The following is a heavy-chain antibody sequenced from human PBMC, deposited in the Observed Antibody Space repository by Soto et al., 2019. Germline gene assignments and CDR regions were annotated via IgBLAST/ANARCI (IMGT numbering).Heavy chain of an antibody. CDR3: ARVVKAGDYGDYGRYYFDY. J-gene: IGHJ4*01. Sequence: QVQLVQSGAEVKKPGASVKVSCKASGYTFTTYGITWVRQAPGQGLERMGWISAYSGNTNYAQKLQGTLTVTTATSTNTAYMDLRSLRSDDTAVYYCARVVKAGDYGDYGRYYFDYWGHGTLVTVSS. D-gene: IGHD4-17*01. V-gene: IGHV1-18*04. CDR2: ISAYSGNT. CDR1: GYTFTTYG.